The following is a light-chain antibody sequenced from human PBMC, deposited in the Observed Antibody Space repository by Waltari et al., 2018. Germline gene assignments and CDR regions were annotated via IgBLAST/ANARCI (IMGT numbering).Light chain of an antibody. J-gene: IGLJ2*01. CDR2: QDR. Sequence: SYELTQPPSVSVSPGQTASITCSGDKLGDQYACWYQQKPGQSPVLVIYQDRKRPPGIPERFSGSNSGNTATLTISGTQAMDEADYYCQAWDSSTHVVFGGGTKLTVL. CDR3: QAWDSSTHVV. CDR1: KLGDQY. V-gene: IGLV3-1*01.